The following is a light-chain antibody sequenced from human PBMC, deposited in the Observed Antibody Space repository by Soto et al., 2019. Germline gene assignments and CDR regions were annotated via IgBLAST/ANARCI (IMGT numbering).Light chain of an antibody. CDR2: DAF. J-gene: IGKJ4*01. CDR1: QSVSNNF. V-gene: IGKV3D-20*02. CDR3: QQRSNWPPGGLT. Sequence: EIVLTQSPGTLSLSPGERVTLSCRASQSVSNNFLAWYQQKPGQAPRLLIYDAFRRVTGIPDRFSGSGSGTDFTLTISRLEPEDFAVYYCQQRSNWPPGGLTFGGGTKVEIK.